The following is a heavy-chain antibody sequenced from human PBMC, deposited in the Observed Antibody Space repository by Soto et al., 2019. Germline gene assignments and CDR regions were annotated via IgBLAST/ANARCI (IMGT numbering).Heavy chain of an antibody. D-gene: IGHD2-15*01. J-gene: IGHJ4*02. CDR3: TREPSCSGGSCSTKYYFDY. CDR1: GFTFGDYA. V-gene: IGHV3-49*03. CDR2: IRSKAYGGTT. Sequence: EVQLVESGGGLVQPGRSLRLSCTASGFTFGDYAMSWFRQAPGEGLEWVGFIRSKAYGGTTEYAASVKGRFTISRDDSKSIAYLQMNSLKTEDTAVYYCTREPSCSGGSCSTKYYFDYWGQGTLVTVSS.